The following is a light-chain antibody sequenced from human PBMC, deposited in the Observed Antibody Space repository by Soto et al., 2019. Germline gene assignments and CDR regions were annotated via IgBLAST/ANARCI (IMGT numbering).Light chain of an antibody. CDR3: SSYAGRNNLV. CDR2: EVN. V-gene: IGLV2-8*01. CDR1: SSDVGGYDY. Sequence: QSVLTQPASVSGSPGQSITISCTGTSSDVGGYDYVSWYQHYPGKAPKLMIFEVNNRPSGVSIRFSGSKTGNTASLTVSGLQAEDEADYYCSSYAGRNNLVFGGGTKLTVL. J-gene: IGLJ2*01.